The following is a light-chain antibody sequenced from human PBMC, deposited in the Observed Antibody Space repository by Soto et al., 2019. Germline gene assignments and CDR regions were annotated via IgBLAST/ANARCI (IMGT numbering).Light chain of an antibody. J-gene: IGKJ2*01. CDR2: SIS. CDR1: QSVTNSF. Sequence: ENVLTQSPGILSLSPGERATLSCRASQSVTNSFFAWYQQKPGQAPRLLIYSISSRATGIPDRFSGSGSGTDFTLSISRLEPEGFVVYYCQQYSTLPHTFGQGTKLEV. V-gene: IGKV3-20*01. CDR3: QQYSTLPHT.